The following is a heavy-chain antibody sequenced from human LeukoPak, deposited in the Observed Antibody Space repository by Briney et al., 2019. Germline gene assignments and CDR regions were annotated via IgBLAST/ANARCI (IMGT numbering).Heavy chain of an antibody. CDR1: GFTSDDYG. Sequence: GSLSLSCAASGFTSDDYGMSWVRQAAGNGREWVCGINWNGGSKRYAHSVKGRFTISRDNAKTSLYLQMNSLRAEDTALYYCARAAATQRVFDYWGQGTLATVSS. CDR2: INWNGGSK. J-gene: IGHJ4*02. D-gene: IGHD2-15*01. CDR3: ARAAATQRVFDY. V-gene: IGHV3-20*04.